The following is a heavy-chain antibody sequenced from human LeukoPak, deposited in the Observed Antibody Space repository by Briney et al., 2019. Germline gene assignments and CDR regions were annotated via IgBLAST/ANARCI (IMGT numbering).Heavy chain of an antibody. CDR2: IYYSGST. Sequence: SETLSLTCTVSGGSISSSSYYWGWIRQPPGKGLEWIGSIYYSGSTYYNPSLKSRVTISVDTSKNQFSLKLSSVTAADTAVYYCARDSGGVVVIPFDIWGQGTMVTVSS. J-gene: IGHJ3*02. V-gene: IGHV4-39*07. D-gene: IGHD3-22*01. CDR1: GGSISSSSYY. CDR3: ARDSGGVVVIPFDI.